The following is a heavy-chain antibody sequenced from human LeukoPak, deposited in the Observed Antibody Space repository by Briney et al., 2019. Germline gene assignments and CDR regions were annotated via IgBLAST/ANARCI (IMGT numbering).Heavy chain of an antibody. J-gene: IGHJ6*02. Sequence: GASVKVSCKASGGTFSSYTISWVRQVPGQGLEWMGRIIPILGIANYAQKFQGRVTITADKSTSTAYMELSSLRSEDTAVFYCARGHQPPYYGMDVWGQGTTVTVSS. V-gene: IGHV1-69*02. CDR3: ARGHQPPYYGMDV. CDR2: IIPILGIA. CDR1: GGTFSSYT.